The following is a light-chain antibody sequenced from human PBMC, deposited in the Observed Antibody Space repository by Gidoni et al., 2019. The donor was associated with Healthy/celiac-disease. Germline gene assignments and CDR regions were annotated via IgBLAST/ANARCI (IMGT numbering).Light chain of an antibody. V-gene: IGKV3-11*01. CDR2: ESA. CDR1: QSVSSY. CDR3: QRQSNWPPLFT. J-gene: IGKJ3*01. Sequence: ELVLTKSPATLSLSPGERATPSCRASQSVSSYLAWYRQKPGQAPRLLIYESANRATGIPARFSVSGSGTGFALTISSLGPEDFAVYYCQRQSNWPPLFTFGPGTKVDIK.